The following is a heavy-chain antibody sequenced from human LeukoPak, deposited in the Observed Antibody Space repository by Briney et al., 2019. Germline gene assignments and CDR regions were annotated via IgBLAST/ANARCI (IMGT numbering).Heavy chain of an antibody. J-gene: IGHJ4*02. CDR1: GFTVSSNY. D-gene: IGHD3-22*01. CDR2: IYSGGST. CDR3: ARQSRGYYDSSGYYDY. Sequence: PGGSLRLSCAASGFTVSSNYMSWVRQAPGNGLEWVSVIYSGGSTYYADSVKGRFTISRDNSKNTLYLQMNSLRAEDTAVYYCARQSRGYYDSSGYYDYWGQGTLVTVSS. V-gene: IGHV3-66*04.